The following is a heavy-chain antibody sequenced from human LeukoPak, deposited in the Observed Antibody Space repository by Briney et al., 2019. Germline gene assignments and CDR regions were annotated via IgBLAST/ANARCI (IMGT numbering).Heavy chain of an antibody. CDR1: GGSISSYY. Sequence: SETLSLTCTVSGGSISSYYWSWIRQPPGKGLEWIGYKYHSGSTNYNPSLKSRVTISVDTSKNQFSLKLSSVTAADTAVYYCARVDPDSSSTLEVFDYWGQGTLVTVSS. CDR3: ARVDPDSSSTLEVFDY. J-gene: IGHJ4*02. D-gene: IGHD6-6*01. V-gene: IGHV4-59*01. CDR2: KYHSGST.